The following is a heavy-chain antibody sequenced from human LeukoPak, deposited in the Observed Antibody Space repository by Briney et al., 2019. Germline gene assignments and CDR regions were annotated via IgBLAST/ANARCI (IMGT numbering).Heavy chain of an antibody. CDR3: ASKNLYDC. CDR1: GYTFTGYY. Sequence: ASVKVSCKASGYTFTGYYLHWVRQAPGQGLEWMGWINPNSGDTDYAPKFQGRVTMTRDTSISTAYMELSRLRSDDTAVYYCASKNLYDCWGQGTLVTVSS. CDR2: INPNSGDT. V-gene: IGHV1-2*02. J-gene: IGHJ4*02.